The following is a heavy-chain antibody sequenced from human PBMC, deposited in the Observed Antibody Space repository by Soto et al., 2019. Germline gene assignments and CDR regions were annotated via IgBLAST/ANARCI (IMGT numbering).Heavy chain of an antibody. CDR2: IKSKTDGGTT. D-gene: IGHD5-18*01. Sequence: GGSLRLSCAASGFTFSNAWMSWVRQAPGKGLEWVGRIKSKTDGGTTDYAAPVKGRFTISRDDSKNTLYLQMNSLKTEDTAVYYCTTDGRVYSYGFDYWGQGTLVTVSS. J-gene: IGHJ4*02. CDR1: GFTFSNAW. V-gene: IGHV3-15*01. CDR3: TTDGRVYSYGFDY.